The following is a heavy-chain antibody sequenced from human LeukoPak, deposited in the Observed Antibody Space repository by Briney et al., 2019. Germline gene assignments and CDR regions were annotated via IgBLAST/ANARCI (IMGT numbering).Heavy chain of an antibody. Sequence: GESLKISCKGSGYSFTSYWIGWVRQMPGKGREWLGTIYPGDSDTRYSPSFQGQVTISADKSISTAYLQWSSLKASDTAMYYCARQIAVAGTLCGMDVWGQGTTVTVSS. CDR1: GYSFTSYW. J-gene: IGHJ6*02. V-gene: IGHV5-51*01. D-gene: IGHD6-19*01. CDR3: ARQIAVAGTLCGMDV. CDR2: IYPGDSDT.